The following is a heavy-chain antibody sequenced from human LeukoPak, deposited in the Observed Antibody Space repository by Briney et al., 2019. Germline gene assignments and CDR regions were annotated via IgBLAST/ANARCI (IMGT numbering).Heavy chain of an antibody. Sequence: PGGSLRLSCVASKIIFSGYGIHWVRQAPGKGLEWVAFIRYDGTNKYYTDSVKGRFTISRGNSKNTLYLQMNSLRDDDTAVYYCAKVGSGWYGVDYWGQGTLVTVSS. J-gene: IGHJ4*02. CDR1: KIIFSGYG. V-gene: IGHV3-30*02. D-gene: IGHD6-19*01. CDR3: AKVGSGWYGVDY. CDR2: IRYDGTNK.